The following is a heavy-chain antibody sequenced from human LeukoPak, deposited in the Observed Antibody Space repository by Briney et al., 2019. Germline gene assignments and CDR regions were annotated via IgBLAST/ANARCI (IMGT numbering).Heavy chain of an antibody. CDR1: GFTFSSYG. CDR2: IRYDGSNK. D-gene: IGHD6-19*01. V-gene: IGHV3-30*02. Sequence: GGSLRLSCAASGFTFSSYGMHWVRQAPGKGLEWVAFIRYDGSNKNYADSVKGRFTISRDNSKNTLYLQMNSLRAEDTAVYYCAKGGARIAVAGKGIDYWGQGTLVTVSS. J-gene: IGHJ4*02. CDR3: AKGGARIAVAGKGIDY.